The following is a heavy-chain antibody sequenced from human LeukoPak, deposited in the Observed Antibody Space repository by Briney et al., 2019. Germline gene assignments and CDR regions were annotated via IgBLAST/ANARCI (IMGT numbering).Heavy chain of an antibody. J-gene: IGHJ5*02. D-gene: IGHD3-3*01. CDR3: ARGRSYYDFWSGYTPYNWFDP. Sequence: SETLSLTCTVSGGSISSYYWSWIRQPPGKGLEWIGYIYYSGSTNYNPSLKSRVTISVDTSKNQFSLKLCSVTAADTAVYYCARGRSYYDFWSGYTPYNWFDPWGQGTLVTVSS. CDR2: IYYSGST. V-gene: IGHV4-59*12. CDR1: GGSISSYY.